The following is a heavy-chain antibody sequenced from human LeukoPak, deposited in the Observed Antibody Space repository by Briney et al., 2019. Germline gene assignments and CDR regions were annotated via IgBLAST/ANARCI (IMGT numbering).Heavy chain of an antibody. V-gene: IGHV3-64*01. D-gene: IGHD6-19*01. J-gene: IGHJ3*02. CDR3: ASGYSSGWDAFDI. Sequence: GGSLRLSCAACEFAFSDYAMHWLRQAPEKGLEYVSVISTNGGNTYYANSVKGRFTISRDNSNNTLYLQMGSLRAEDMGVYYCASGYSSGWDAFDIWGQGTMVTASS. CDR1: EFAFSDYA. CDR2: ISTNGGNT.